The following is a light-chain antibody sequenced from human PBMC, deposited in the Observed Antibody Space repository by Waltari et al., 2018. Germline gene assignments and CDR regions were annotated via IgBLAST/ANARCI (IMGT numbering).Light chain of an antibody. CDR3: QQYDNSPRYT. CDR1: QSVTSNY. J-gene: IGKJ2*01. V-gene: IGKV3-20*01. Sequence: ETVLTQSPGTLSLSPGERATLSCRASQSVTSNYLAWYQQKPGQAPRLLIYGASSRATGIPDRFSGSGSGTELTLTISRLEPEDFAVYYCQQYDNSPRYTFGQGTKLEIK. CDR2: GAS.